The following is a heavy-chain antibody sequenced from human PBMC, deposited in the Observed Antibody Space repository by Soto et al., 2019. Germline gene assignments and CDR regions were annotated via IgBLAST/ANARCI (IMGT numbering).Heavy chain of an antibody. J-gene: IGHJ4*02. Sequence: QVQLQESGPGLVKPSQTLALTCTVSGGSISGGGDYWTWIRQHPGKGLEWIGYIYYTGGAYYNPSLKSRAILSLDTSKSQVSLNLTSVTAADTAVYYCARGLTRLRGVMDSWGQGTLVTVSS. CDR3: ARGLTRLRGVMDS. V-gene: IGHV4-31*03. CDR2: IYYTGGA. D-gene: IGHD3-10*01. CDR1: GGSISGGGDY.